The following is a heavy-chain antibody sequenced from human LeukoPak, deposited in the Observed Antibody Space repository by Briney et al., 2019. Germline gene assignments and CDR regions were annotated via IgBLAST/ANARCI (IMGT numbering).Heavy chain of an antibody. Sequence: PEGSLRLSCAASGFTFDDYAMHWVRQAPGKGLEWVSGISWNSGSIGYADSVKGRFTISRDNAKNSLYLQMNSLRAEDTALYYCAKVGTDGDYLDYWGQGTLVTVSS. CDR2: ISWNSGSI. D-gene: IGHD1-14*01. J-gene: IGHJ4*02. CDR1: GFTFDDYA. CDR3: AKVGTDGDYLDY. V-gene: IGHV3-9*01.